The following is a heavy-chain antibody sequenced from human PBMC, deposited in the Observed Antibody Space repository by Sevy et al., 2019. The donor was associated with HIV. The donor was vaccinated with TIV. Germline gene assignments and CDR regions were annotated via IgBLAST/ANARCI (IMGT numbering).Heavy chain of an antibody. CDR3: AKDDAGYSSSWAGVDY. J-gene: IGHJ4*02. D-gene: IGHD6-13*01. Sequence: GGSLRLSCAASGFTFSTYDMHWVRQAPGKGLEWVAVISYDGSNKFYADSVKGRFTISRDNAKNTLYLQMNSLRAEDTAVYYCAKDDAGYSSSWAGVDYWGQGTLVTVSS. CDR1: GFTFSTYD. CDR2: ISYDGSNK. V-gene: IGHV3-30*18.